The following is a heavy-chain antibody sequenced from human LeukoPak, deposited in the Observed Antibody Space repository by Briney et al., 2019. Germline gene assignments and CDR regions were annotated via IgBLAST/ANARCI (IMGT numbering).Heavy chain of an antibody. CDR3: ARDGYSRDGYNFLVYTSSYFDY. D-gene: IGHD5-24*01. J-gene: IGHJ4*02. CDR1: GFTFSNYA. Sequence: GGSLRLSCAASGFTFSNYAMSWVRQAPGKGLEWVAVIWYDGSNKYYADSVKGRFTISRDNSKNTLYLQMNSLRAEDTAVYYCARDGYSRDGYNFLVYTSSYFDYWGQGTLVTVSS. V-gene: IGHV3-33*08. CDR2: IWYDGSNK.